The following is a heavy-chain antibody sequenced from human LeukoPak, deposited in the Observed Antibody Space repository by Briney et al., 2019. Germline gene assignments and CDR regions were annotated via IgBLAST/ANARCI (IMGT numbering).Heavy chain of an antibody. Sequence: GGSLRLSCSASGFTFRSYGMHWVRQAPAKGLDWVAVIWYDGSNKYYADSVQGRVTISRDNSKNTMSLQMNSLRAEDTAVYYCARDGGDGMDVWGQGTTVSVSS. CDR2: IWYDGSNK. CDR1: GFTFRSYG. CDR3: ARDGGDGMDV. D-gene: IGHD2-15*01. J-gene: IGHJ6*02. V-gene: IGHV3-33*01.